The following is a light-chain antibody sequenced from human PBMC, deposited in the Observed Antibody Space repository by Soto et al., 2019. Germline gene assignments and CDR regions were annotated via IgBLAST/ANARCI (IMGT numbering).Light chain of an antibody. CDR1: QSVSNSY. CDR3: QQYGSSPPWT. J-gene: IGKJ1*01. CDR2: GAS. V-gene: IGKV3-20*01. Sequence: EIVLTQSPGTLSLSPGESATLSCRASQSVSNSYLAWYQQKPGQAPRLLIYGASTRATGIPDRFSGSGSGTDFTLTIIRLEPEDFAVYYCQQYGSSPPWTFGQGTKVEIK.